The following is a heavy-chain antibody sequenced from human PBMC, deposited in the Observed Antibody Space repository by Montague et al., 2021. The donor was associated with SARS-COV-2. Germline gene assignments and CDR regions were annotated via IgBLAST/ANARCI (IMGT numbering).Heavy chain of an antibody. CDR1: GGSINYYY. J-gene: IGHJ4*02. CDR2: IYSSGNT. D-gene: IGHD6-13*01. V-gene: IGHV4-4*07. CDR3: ARGDHPTTASWYFFDS. Sequence: SETLSLTCTVSGGSINYYYWHWLRQSAGTGLELIWRIYSSGNTNSNPSLDSRVIMSVDSSQTQFSLKLNSVAAADTAVYYCARGDHPTTASWYFFDSWGQGALVTVSS.